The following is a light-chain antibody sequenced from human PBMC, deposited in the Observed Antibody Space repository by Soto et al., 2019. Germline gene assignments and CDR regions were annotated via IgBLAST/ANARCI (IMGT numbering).Light chain of an antibody. J-gene: IGKJ5*01. Sequence: DIQMTQSPSSLSASVGDRVTITCRASQSIGKHLNWYQQKPGKAPKFLIYAASNLQSGVPSRFSGSGSGTDCTLTVNSLQPEDFATYYGQQGYTSAITFGQGTRLEIK. CDR2: AAS. CDR3: QQGYTSAIT. CDR1: QSIGKH. V-gene: IGKV1-39*01.